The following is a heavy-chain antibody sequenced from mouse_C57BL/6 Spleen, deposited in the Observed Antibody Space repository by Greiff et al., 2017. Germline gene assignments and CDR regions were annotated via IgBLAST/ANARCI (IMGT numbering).Heavy chain of an antibody. CDR3: ARCEYYAMDY. V-gene: IGHV7-3*01. Sequence: EVQGVESGGGLVQPGGSLSLSCAASGFTFTDYYMSWVRQPPGKALEWLGFIRNKANGYTTEYSASVKGRFTISSDNSQSILYLQMNALRAEDSATYYCARCEYYAMDYWGQGTSVTVSS. CDR1: GFTFTDYY. CDR2: IRNKANGYTT. J-gene: IGHJ4*01.